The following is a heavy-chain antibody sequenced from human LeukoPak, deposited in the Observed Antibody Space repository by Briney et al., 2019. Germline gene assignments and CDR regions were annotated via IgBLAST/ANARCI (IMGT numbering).Heavy chain of an antibody. CDR3: ATGLRSAVFVY. CDR2: ISSSSSYI. V-gene: IGHV3-21*01. J-gene: IGHJ4*02. Sequence: GGSLRLSCAASGFTFSSYSMNWVRQAPGKGLEWVSSISSSSSYIYYADSVKGRFTISRDNAKNSLYLQMNSLRAEDTAVYYCATGLRSAVFVYWGQGTLVTVSS. CDR1: GFTFSSYS. D-gene: IGHD1-14*01.